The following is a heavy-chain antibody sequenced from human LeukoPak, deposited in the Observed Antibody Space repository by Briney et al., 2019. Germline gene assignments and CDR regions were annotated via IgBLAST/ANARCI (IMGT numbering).Heavy chain of an antibody. V-gene: IGHV3-43*01. CDR1: GFTFDNYC. Sequence: GGSLRLSCAASGFTFDNYCMHWVRQAPGKGLEWVSLINRDGGSTYYADSVKGRFTISRDNSKNSLYLQMNSLRTEDTALYYCAKDTTGTGYYGMDVWGKGTTVTVSS. CDR2: INRDGGST. J-gene: IGHJ6*04. D-gene: IGHD1-1*01. CDR3: AKDTTGTGYYGMDV.